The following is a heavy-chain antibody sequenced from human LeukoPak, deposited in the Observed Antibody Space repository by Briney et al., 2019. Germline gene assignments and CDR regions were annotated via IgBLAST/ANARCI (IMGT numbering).Heavy chain of an antibody. J-gene: IGHJ4*02. CDR1: GYSTSSGYY. CDR2: IYHSGST. Sequence: SETLSLTCAVSGYSTSSGYYWGWIRQPPGKGLEWIGSIYHSGSTYYNPSLKSRVTISVDTSKNQFSLKLSSVTAADTAVYYSYYYDSSGYSVYWGQGTLVTVSS. CDR3: YYYDSSGYSVY. V-gene: IGHV4-38-2*01. D-gene: IGHD3-22*01.